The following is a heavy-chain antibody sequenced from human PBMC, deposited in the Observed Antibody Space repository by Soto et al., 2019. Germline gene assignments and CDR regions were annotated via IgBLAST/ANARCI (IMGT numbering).Heavy chain of an antibody. Sequence: EVQLVESGGGLVQPGGSLRLSCAASGFTFSSYSMNWVRQAPGKGLEWVSYISSSSSTIYYADSVKGRFTISRDNAKNSLYLQMNSLRDEDTAVYYCARDTVYRVYHYYYGMDVWGQGTTVTVSS. D-gene: IGHD2-8*02. CDR1: GFTFSSYS. J-gene: IGHJ6*02. CDR3: ARDTVYRVYHYYYGMDV. CDR2: ISSSSSTI. V-gene: IGHV3-48*02.